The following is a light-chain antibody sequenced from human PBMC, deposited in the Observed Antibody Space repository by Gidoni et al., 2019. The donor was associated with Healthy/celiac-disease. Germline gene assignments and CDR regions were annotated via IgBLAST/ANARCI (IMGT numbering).Light chain of an antibody. CDR2: DAS. CDR1: QSVSSY. Sequence: ELVLTQSPATLSSSPGESASLSCRASQSVSSYLACNQQQPDPAPRLLIYDASNRATGIPARFSGSGSGTDFTLTISSLEPEDFAVYYCQQRSTPITFGQGTRLEIK. CDR3: QQRSTPIT. V-gene: IGKV3-11*01. J-gene: IGKJ5*01.